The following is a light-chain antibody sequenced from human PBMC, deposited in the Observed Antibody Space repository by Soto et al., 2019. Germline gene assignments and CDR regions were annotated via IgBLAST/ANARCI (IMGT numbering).Light chain of an antibody. Sequence: EIVMTQSPATLSVSPGGRATLSCRASQSVSSDLVWYQQKAGQAPRLLIYDTSTRATGIPARFSGSGSGTEFTLTISSLQSEDSAVYHCQQYNKCPLTFGGGTKVDIK. V-gene: IGKV3-15*01. CDR2: DTS. CDR3: QQYNKCPLT. J-gene: IGKJ4*01. CDR1: QSVSSD.